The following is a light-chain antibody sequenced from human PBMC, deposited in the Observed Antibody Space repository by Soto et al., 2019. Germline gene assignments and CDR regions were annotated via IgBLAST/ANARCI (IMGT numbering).Light chain of an antibody. Sequence: QSALTHPASVSGSPGQSITISCTGTSSDVGSYNLVSWYQQHPGKAPKLMIYEGSKRPSGVSNRFSGSKSGNTASLTISGLQAEDEADYYCCSYAGSNWVFGGGTKLTVL. CDR2: EGS. CDR3: CSYAGSNWV. V-gene: IGLV2-23*01. J-gene: IGLJ3*02. CDR1: SSDVGSYNL.